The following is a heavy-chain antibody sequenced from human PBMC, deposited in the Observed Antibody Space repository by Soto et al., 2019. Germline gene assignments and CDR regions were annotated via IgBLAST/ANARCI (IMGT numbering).Heavy chain of an antibody. CDR3: ARIRNTRGSGWYYFDY. D-gene: IGHD6-19*01. CDR2: IDWGDEK. V-gene: IGHV2-70*01. CDR1: GFSLSTSGMC. J-gene: IGHJ4*02. Sequence: SGPTLVNPTQTLTLTCTFSGFSLSTSGMCLSWIRQPPGKALEWLALIDWGDEKYYSTSLKTRLTISKDTSKNQVVLTMTNMDPVDTATYYCARIRNTRGSGWYYFDYWGQGTLVTVSS.